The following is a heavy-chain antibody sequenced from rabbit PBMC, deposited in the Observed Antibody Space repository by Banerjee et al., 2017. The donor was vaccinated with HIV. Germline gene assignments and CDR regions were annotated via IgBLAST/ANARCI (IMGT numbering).Heavy chain of an antibody. J-gene: IGHJ6*01. D-gene: IGHD1-1*01. Sequence: QEQLVESGGGLVQPGASLTLTCTASGVSFSFSSYMCWVRQAPGKGLEWIACIDTTSSGFTYFATWAKGRFTISKTSSTTVTLQMTSLTAADTATYFCARDTSSSFSSYGMDLWGQGTLVTVS. CDR3: ARDTSSSFSSYGMDL. V-gene: IGHV1S45*01. CDR2: IDTTSSGFT. CDR1: GVSFSFSSY.